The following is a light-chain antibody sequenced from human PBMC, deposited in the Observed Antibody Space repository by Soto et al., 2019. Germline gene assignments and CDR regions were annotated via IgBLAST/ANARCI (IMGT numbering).Light chain of an antibody. Sequence: GLFIIILKKGSSSDIGSYNYVSWYQQHPGKAPKLMIYDVTNRPSGVSDRFSGSKSGDTASLTISGLQADDEADYYCSSYTTTTTLVVFGGGTKVTVL. CDR3: SSYTTTTTLVV. V-gene: IGLV2-14*03. J-gene: IGLJ2*01. CDR2: DVT. CDR1: SSDIGSYNY.